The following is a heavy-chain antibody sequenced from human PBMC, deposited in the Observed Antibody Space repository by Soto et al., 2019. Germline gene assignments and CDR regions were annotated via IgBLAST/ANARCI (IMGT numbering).Heavy chain of an antibody. J-gene: IGHJ6*02. Sequence: QVQLMESGGGEFQLGASLRLSCLASGFTFSDYGWHWVRQAPGKGLEWVALISADGSKRYFGDSVQGRLSIYRDNSKNTVYVQMNSLRGDDTAVYYCAKDLRQGASGATVYGMDVWGHGTTVSVSS. CDR3: AKDLRQGASGATVYGMDV. CDR2: ISADGSKR. D-gene: IGHD1-26*01. CDR1: GFTFSDYG. V-gene: IGHV3-30*18.